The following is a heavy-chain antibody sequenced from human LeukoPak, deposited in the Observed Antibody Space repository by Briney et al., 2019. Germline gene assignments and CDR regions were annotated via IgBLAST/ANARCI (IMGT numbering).Heavy chain of an antibody. CDR3: ARLGGSGSKNFGFDY. V-gene: IGHV4-39*07. J-gene: IGHJ4*02. D-gene: IGHD3-10*01. CDR1: GGSISSSSYY. CDR2: INHSGST. Sequence: PSETLSLTCTVSGGSISSSSYYWGWIRQPPGKGLEWIGEINHSGSTNYNPSLKSRVTISVDTSKNQFSLKLSSVTAADTAVYYCARLGGSGSKNFGFDYWGQGTLVTVSS.